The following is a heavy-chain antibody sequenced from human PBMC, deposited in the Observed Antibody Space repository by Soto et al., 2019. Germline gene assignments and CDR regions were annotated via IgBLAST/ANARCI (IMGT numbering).Heavy chain of an antibody. J-gene: IGHJ4*02. CDR1: GYTFTGYY. CDR3: ARDLQGDFDY. V-gene: IGHV1-2*04. Sequence: QVQLVQSGAEVKKPGASVKVSCKASGYTFTGYYMHWVRQAPGQGLEWMGWINPNSGGTNYAQKFQGWGPMTRYTFIRTAYMELSRLRSDGTAVYYCARDLQGDFDYWGQGTLFTVSS. CDR2: INPNSGGT.